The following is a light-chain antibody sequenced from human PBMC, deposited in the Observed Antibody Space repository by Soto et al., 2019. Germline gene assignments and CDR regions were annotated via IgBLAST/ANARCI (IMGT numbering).Light chain of an antibody. CDR1: QSVRSNY. V-gene: IGKV3-20*01. Sequence: DIVMTQSPGTLSLSPGGRATLSCRASQSVRSNYLAWYQKKPGQAPRLLIYGASSMATGIPDRFSGSGSGKDFTLTISRLEPEDFAVYYCQHYGSSAYTFGQGTKLEIK. CDR2: GAS. CDR3: QHYGSSAYT. J-gene: IGKJ2*01.